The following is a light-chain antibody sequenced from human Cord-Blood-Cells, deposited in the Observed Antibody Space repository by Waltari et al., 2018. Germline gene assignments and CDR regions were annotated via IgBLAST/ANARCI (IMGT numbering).Light chain of an antibody. CDR1: SLRSYY. CDR2: GKN. V-gene: IGLV3-19*01. Sequence: SSELTQDPAVSVALGQTVRITCQGDSLRSYYASWYQQKPGQAPVLVIYGKNNRPSGIPDRFSGSSSGHTASLTFPAAQAEDVADYYCNSRDSRGNHGIFGGGTKLTVL. J-gene: IGLJ2*01. CDR3: NSRDSRGNHGI.